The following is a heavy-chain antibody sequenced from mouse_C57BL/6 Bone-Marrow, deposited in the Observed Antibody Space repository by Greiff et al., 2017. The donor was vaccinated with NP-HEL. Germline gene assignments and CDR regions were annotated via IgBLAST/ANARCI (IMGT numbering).Heavy chain of an antibody. CDR3: ARHENYGSWFAY. Sequence: VQGVESGPGLVAPSQSLSITCTVSGFSLTSYGVHWVRQPPGKGLEWLVVIWSDGSTTYNSALKSRLSISKDNTKSQVFLKMNSLQTDDTAMYYCARHENYGSWFAYWGQGTLVTVSA. D-gene: IGHD1-1*01. V-gene: IGHV2-6-1*01. CDR1: GFSLTSYG. J-gene: IGHJ3*01. CDR2: IWSDGST.